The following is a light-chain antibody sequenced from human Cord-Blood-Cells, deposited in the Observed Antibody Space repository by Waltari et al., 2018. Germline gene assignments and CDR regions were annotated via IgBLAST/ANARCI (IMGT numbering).Light chain of an antibody. J-gene: IGKJ2*01. V-gene: IGKV1-39*01. CDR1: QSISGY. CDR3: QQSYSTPYT. CDR2: AAS. Sequence: DIQMTQSTSSLSASVGDRVTITCRASQSISGYLNWFQQNPGKAPQLLIYAASSLQSGVPSRFSGSGSETDFTLTISSLQPEDFATYYCQQSYSTPYTFGQGTKLEIK.